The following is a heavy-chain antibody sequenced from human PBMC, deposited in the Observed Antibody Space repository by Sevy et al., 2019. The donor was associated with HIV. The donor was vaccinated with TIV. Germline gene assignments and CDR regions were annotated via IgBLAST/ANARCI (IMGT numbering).Heavy chain of an antibody. J-gene: IGHJ5*02. CDR3: AQGPPSISAAAHNWFDP. D-gene: IGHD6-13*01. V-gene: IGHV3-30*18. CDR2: ISYDGSNK. Sequence: GGSLRLSCEASEFTFSTAGMHWVRQAPGKGLEWVAVISYDGSNKYYADSVKGRFTISRDNSKNTGYLQMNSLKPEDTALYFCAQGPPSISAAAHNWFDPWGQGTLVTVSS. CDR1: EFTFSTAG.